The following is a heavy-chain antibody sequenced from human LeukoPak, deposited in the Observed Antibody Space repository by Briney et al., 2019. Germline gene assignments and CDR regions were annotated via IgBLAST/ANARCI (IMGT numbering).Heavy chain of an antibody. Sequence: PGGSLRLSCAASGFTFSSYWMSWVRQAPGKGLEWVANIKQDGSEKYYVDSVKGRFTISRDNAKNSLYLQMNSLRAEDTAVYYCARDRGGSGSYSYFDYWGQGTLVTVSS. D-gene: IGHD3-10*01. J-gene: IGHJ4*02. CDR2: IKQDGSEK. CDR3: ARDRGGSGSYSYFDY. CDR1: GFTFSSYW. V-gene: IGHV3-7*01.